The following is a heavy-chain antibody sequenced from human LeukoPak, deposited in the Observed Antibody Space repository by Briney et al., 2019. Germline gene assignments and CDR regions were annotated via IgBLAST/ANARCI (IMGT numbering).Heavy chain of an antibody. D-gene: IGHD1-26*01. CDR1: GFTVSSNF. Sequence: GGSLGLSCAASGFTVSSNFMTWVRQAPGKGLEWVSVIYSGGGTHYADSVEGRFTISRDSSKNTLYLQMNSLRAEDTAVYYCARGVGSYRPYWAQGPLVTVSS. J-gene: IGHJ4*02. V-gene: IGHV3-53*01. CDR3: ARGVGSYRPY. CDR2: IYSGGGT.